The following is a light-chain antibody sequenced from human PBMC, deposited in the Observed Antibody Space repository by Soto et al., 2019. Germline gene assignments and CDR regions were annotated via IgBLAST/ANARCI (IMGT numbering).Light chain of an antibody. CDR3: QQYGSSRWT. CDR2: GAS. V-gene: IGKV3-20*01. CDR1: QSVSGSY. Sequence: EIVLTQSPGTLSLSPGERATLSCRASQSVSGSYLAWYQQRPGQAPRLLIYGASGRATGITDRFSGSGSGTDFTLTITRLEPEDFAVYYCQQYGSSRWTFGRGTKVEIK. J-gene: IGKJ1*01.